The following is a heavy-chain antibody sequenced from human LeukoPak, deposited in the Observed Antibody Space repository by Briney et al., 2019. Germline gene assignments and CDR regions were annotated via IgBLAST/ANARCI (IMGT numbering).Heavy chain of an antibody. CDR1: GGSISSYY. D-gene: IGHD1-26*01. J-gene: IGHJ3*02. V-gene: IGHV4-59*01. CDR2: IYYSGST. CDR3: ARDRPSGAFDI. Sequence: PSETLSLTCTVSGGSISSYYWSWIRQPPGKGLEWIGYIYYSGSTNYNPSLKSRVTISVDTSRNQFSLKLSSVTAADTAVYYCARDRPSGAFDIWGQGTMVTVSS.